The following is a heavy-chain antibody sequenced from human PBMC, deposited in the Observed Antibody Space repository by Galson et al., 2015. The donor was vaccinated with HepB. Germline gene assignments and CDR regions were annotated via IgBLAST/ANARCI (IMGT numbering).Heavy chain of an antibody. V-gene: IGHV3-30*04. J-gene: IGHJ6*02. Sequence: LRLSYAASGLTFSTYAMHWVRQAPGKGLEWVAVISFDGSYEYYADSVRGRFTISRDNSKNTLYLQMNSLRSEDTAVYYCATDFWSGYLRLYYYYGMDVWGQGTTVTVSS. CDR1: GLTFSTYA. CDR3: ATDFWSGYLRLYYYYGMDV. D-gene: IGHD3-3*01. CDR2: ISFDGSYE.